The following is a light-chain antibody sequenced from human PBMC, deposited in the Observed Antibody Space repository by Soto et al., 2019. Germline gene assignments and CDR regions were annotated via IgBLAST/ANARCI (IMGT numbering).Light chain of an antibody. CDR3: QQDSGSPT. Sequence: EIVLTQSPGTLSLSPGERASLSCRASQSLSDSSLAWYQQKPGQAPRLLIYGASSRATGIPDRFSGSGSGTDFTLTISGLEPEDFAVYYCQQDSGSPTFGQGTNLE. CDR1: QSLSDSS. V-gene: IGKV3-20*01. J-gene: IGKJ2*01. CDR2: GAS.